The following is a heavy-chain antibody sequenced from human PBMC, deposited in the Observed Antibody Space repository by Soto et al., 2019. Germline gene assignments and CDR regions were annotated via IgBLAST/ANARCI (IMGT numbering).Heavy chain of an antibody. CDR1: GGSISSGDYY. J-gene: IGHJ4*02. CDR3: ARDIRRHGLMDY. CDR2: IYYSGST. D-gene: IGHD2-8*01. V-gene: IGHV4-30-4*01. Sequence: PSVTLSLTCTVSGGSISSGDYYWSWIRQPPGKGLEWIGYIYYSGSTYYNPSLKSRVTISVDTSKNQFSLKLSSLTAAESAVYYCARDIRRHGLMDYWGQGTLVTVSS.